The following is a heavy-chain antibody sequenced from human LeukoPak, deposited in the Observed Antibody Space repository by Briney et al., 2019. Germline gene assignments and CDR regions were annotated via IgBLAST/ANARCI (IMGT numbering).Heavy chain of an antibody. V-gene: IGHV3-23*01. J-gene: IGHJ4*02. D-gene: IGHD3-9*01. CDR1: GFTFSSYA. CDR2: ISGSGGST. Sequence: HPGGSLRLSCAASGFTFSSYAMSWVRQAPGKGLEWVSAISGSGGSTYYADSVKGRFTISRDNSKNTLYLQMNSLRAEDTAVYYCAKAAHYDILTGYAYYFDYWGQGTLVTVSS. CDR3: AKAAHYDILTGYAYYFDY.